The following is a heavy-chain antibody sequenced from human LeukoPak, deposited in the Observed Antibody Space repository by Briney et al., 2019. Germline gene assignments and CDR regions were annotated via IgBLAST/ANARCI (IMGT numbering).Heavy chain of an antibody. CDR3: ASAATGNWFDP. CDR1: GGSFSGYY. D-gene: IGHD1-14*01. J-gene: IGHJ5*02. Sequence: SETLSLTCAVYGGSFSGYYWSWIRQPPGRGLEWIGEINHSGSTNYNPSLKSRVTISVDTSKSQFSLKLSSVTAADTAVYYCASAATGNWFDPWGQGTLVTVSS. CDR2: INHSGST. V-gene: IGHV4-34*01.